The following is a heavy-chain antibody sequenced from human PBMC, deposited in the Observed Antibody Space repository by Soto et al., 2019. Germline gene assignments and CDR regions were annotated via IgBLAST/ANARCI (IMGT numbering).Heavy chain of an antibody. CDR3: ARDLRGGAYCGGDCYSYGMDV. J-gene: IGHJ6*02. CDR2: ISGYNGNT. Sequence: QVQLVQSGAEVKKPGASVKVSCKASGYTFTNYGLSWVRQAPGQGLEWMGWISGYNGNTKYAQKLQGRVTVTTDTSTSTAYMELRSLRSDDTAEYYCARDLRGGAYCGGDCYSYGMDVWGQGTTVTVSS. V-gene: IGHV1-18*01. D-gene: IGHD2-21*01. CDR1: GYTFTNYG.